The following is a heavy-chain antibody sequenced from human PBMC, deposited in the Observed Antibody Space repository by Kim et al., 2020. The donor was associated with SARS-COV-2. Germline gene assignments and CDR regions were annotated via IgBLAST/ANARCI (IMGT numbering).Heavy chain of an antibody. D-gene: IGHD6-19*01. J-gene: IGHJ5*02. V-gene: IGHV1-2*02. CDR3: ARGGWAVAGLP. CDR1: GYTFTGYY. Sequence: ASVKVSCKTSGYTFTGYYMHWVRQAPGQGLEWMGWINPNGGGTNYAQKFQGRVTMTRDTSISTAYMELNKLRSDDTAVYYCARGGWAVAGLPWGQGTLVTVSS. CDR2: INPNGGGT.